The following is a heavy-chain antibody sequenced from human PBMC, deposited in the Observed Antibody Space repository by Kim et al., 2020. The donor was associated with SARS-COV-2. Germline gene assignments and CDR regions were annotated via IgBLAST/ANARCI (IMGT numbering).Heavy chain of an antibody. J-gene: IGHJ5*02. V-gene: IGHV1-24*01. Sequence: ASVKVSCKVSGYTLTELSMHWVRQAPGKGLEWMGGFDPEDGETIYAQKSQGRVTMTEDTSTDTAYTELSSLRSEDTAVYYRATTSGTGHSNWFDPWCQGT. CDR2: FDPEDGET. CDR3: ATTSGTGHSNWFDP. D-gene: IGHD3-10*01. CDR1: GYTLTELS.